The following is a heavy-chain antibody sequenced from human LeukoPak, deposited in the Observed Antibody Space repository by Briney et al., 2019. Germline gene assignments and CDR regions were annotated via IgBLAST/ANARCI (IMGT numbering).Heavy chain of an antibody. V-gene: IGHV3-30*18. Sequence: PGRSLRLSCAASGFTFSSYGMHWVRQAPGKGLEWVAVISYDGSNKYYADSVKGRFTISRDNSKNTLYLQMNSLRAEVTAVYYCAKTTVGLVPLWGQGTLVTVSS. CDR3: AKTTVGLVPL. J-gene: IGHJ4*02. CDR1: GFTFSSYG. CDR2: ISYDGSNK. D-gene: IGHD2-2*01.